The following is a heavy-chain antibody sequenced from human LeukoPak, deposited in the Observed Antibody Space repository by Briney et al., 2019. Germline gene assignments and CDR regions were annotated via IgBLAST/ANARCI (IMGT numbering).Heavy chain of an antibody. CDR1: GGSISGFY. Sequence: PSETLSLTCTVSGGSISGFYWSWIRQPPGKGLEWIGYMDKSGSTTYNPSLKSRVTISVDTSKNQFSLKLSPVTAADTAVYFCTRDRKYYEIWGQGTMVTVSS. D-gene: IGHD1-14*01. V-gene: IGHV4-59*01. J-gene: IGHJ3*02. CDR2: MDKSGST. CDR3: TRDRKYYEI.